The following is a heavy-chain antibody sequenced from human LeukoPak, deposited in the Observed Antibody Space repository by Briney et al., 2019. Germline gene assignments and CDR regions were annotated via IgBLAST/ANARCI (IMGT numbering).Heavy chain of an antibody. V-gene: IGHV4-59*05. CDR2: NYYSGST. CDR1: GGSISSYY. CDR3: ATTTYYDILTGYYPFDY. J-gene: IGHJ4*02. D-gene: IGHD3-9*01. Sequence: SETLSLTCTVSGGSISSYYWSWIRQPPGKGLEWIGSNYYSGSTYYNPSLKSRVTISVDTSKNQFSLKLSSVTAADTAVYYCATTTYYDILTGYYPFDYWGQGTLVTVSS.